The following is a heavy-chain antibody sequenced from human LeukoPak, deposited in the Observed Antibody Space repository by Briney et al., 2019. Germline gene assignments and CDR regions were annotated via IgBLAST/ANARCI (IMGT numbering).Heavy chain of an antibody. Sequence: SETLSLTCAVYGGSFSGYYWSWIRQPPGKGLEWIGEINHSGSTNYNPSLKSRVTISVDTSKNQFSLKLSSVTAADTAVYYCARVEYSSGWYGVDYWGQGTLVTVSS. D-gene: IGHD6-19*01. J-gene: IGHJ4*02. CDR1: GGSFSGYY. CDR2: INHSGST. CDR3: ARVEYSSGWYGVDY. V-gene: IGHV4-34*01.